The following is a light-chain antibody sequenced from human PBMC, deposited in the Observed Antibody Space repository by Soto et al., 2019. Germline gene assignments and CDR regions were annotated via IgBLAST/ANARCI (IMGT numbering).Light chain of an antibody. J-gene: IGKJ1*01. CDR2: DAS. Sequence: DMRMTQSAATLSAYVGDRVTITCRASQSISRWLAWYQQKPGKAPNLLIYDASSLESGVPSRFSGSGSGTEFTLTITSLQPDDFATYYCQQYNSYSPETFGQGTKVDIK. CDR3: QQYNSYSPET. V-gene: IGKV1-5*01. CDR1: QSISRW.